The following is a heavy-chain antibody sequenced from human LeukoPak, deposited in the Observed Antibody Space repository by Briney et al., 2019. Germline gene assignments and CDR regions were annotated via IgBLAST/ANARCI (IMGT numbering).Heavy chain of an antibody. J-gene: IGHJ6*03. CDR1: GYTFTGYY. CDR3: ARQLNPHKLPSLRVYYMDV. V-gene: IGHV1-2*02. D-gene: IGHD2-15*01. Sequence: ASVKVSCKASGYTFTGYYMHWVRQAPGQGLEWMGWINPNSGGTNYAQKFQGRVTMTRDTSISTAYMELSRLRSDDTAVYYCARQLNPHKLPSLRVYYMDVWGKGTTVTMSS. CDR2: INPNSGGT.